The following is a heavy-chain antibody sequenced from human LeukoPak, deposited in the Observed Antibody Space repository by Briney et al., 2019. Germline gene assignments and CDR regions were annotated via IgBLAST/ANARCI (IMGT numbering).Heavy chain of an antibody. V-gene: IGHV3-23*01. CDR2: LVVEVIP. J-gene: IGHJ4*02. Sequence: GGSLRLSCAASGFTFSNFGMSWSARLQGGGWSGSQVLVVEVIPHYAESVKGRFTISRDNSKNTLFLQMNSLSAEDTAVYYCAKTNGYYDYWGQGTLVSVSS. D-gene: IGHD3-22*01. CDR1: GFTFSNFG. CDR3: AKTNGYYDY.